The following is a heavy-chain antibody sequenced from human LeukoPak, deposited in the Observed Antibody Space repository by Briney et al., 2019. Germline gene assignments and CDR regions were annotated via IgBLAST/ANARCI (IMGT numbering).Heavy chain of an antibody. D-gene: IGHD3-22*01. J-gene: IGHJ4*02. CDR1: GYTFTGYY. Sequence: AASVKVSCKASGYTFTGYYMHWVRQAPGQGLEWMGWINSNSGGTNYAQKFQGRVTMTRDTSISTAYMELSRLRSDDTAVYYCARGYYDSSGYYEQWGQGTLVTVSS. V-gene: IGHV1-2*02. CDR3: ARGYYDSSGYYEQ. CDR2: INSNSGGT.